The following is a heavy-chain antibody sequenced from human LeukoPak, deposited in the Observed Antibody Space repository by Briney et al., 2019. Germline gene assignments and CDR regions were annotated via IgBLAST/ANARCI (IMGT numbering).Heavy chain of an antibody. J-gene: IGHJ6*03. Sequence: PSETLSLTCAVYGVSFSGYYWSWIRQPPGKGLEWIGEINHSGSTNYIPSLKSRVTISVDTSKNQLSLKLSSVTAADTAVYYCARRRGPFYSGSGSSYYYMDVWGKGTTVTVSS. V-gene: IGHV4-34*01. CDR1: GVSFSGYY. D-gene: IGHD3-10*01. CDR3: ARRRGPFYSGSGSSYYYMDV. CDR2: INHSGST.